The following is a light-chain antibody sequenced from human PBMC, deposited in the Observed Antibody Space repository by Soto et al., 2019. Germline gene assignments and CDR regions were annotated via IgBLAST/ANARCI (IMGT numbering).Light chain of an antibody. Sequence: QSALTQPASVSGSPGQSITISCTATSSDVGDYNYVSWYQQHPGKVPKLMIYGVSNRPSGVSDRFSGSRSGNTASLTISGLQAEDESDYYCISYTSSSTWVFGGGTKLTVL. V-gene: IGLV2-14*01. CDR2: GVS. J-gene: IGLJ3*02. CDR3: ISYTSSSTWV. CDR1: SSDVGDYNY.